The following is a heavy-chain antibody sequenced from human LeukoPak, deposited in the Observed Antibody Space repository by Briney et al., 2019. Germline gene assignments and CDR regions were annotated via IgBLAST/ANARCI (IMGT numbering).Heavy chain of an antibody. CDR3: AREGYYDSGSFYNYYYMDV. V-gene: IGHV1-69*04. CDR1: GGTFSSYA. D-gene: IGHD3-10*01. Sequence: SVKVSCKASGGTFSSYAISWVRQAPGQGLEWMGRIIPILGIANYAQKFQGRVTITADKSTSTAYMELSSLRSEDTAVYYCAREGYYDSGSFYNYYYMDVWGEGTTVAVSS. J-gene: IGHJ6*03. CDR2: IIPILGIA.